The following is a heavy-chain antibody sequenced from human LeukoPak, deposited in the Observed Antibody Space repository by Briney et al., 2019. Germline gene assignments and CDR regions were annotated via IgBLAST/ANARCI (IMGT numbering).Heavy chain of an antibody. Sequence: GGSLRLSCEASAFTFSSYGMHWVRQAPGKGLEWVAFIRYDGSNKYYANSVKGRFTISRDNSKNTLYLQMNSLRAEDTAVYYCARASPTPYSYGPNWFDPWGQGTLVTVSS. CDR3: ARASPTPYSYGPNWFDP. CDR1: AFTFSSYG. D-gene: IGHD5-18*01. CDR2: IRYDGSNK. V-gene: IGHV3-30*02. J-gene: IGHJ5*02.